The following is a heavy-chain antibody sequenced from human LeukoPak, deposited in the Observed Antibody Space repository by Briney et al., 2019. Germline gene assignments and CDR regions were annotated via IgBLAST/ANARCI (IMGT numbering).Heavy chain of an antibody. CDR2: INYSGST. CDR3: ARGPPLSPDYDISTGYYNFDY. CDR1: GGSFSSYY. J-gene: IGHJ4*02. D-gene: IGHD3-9*01. Sequence: SETLSLTCAVYGGSFSSYYWSWIRQPPGKGLEWIGEINYSGSTKYNPSLESRVTISVDTSKNHFSLMLTSLTAADTAAYYCARGPPLSPDYDISTGYYNFDYWGQGTLVTVSS. V-gene: IGHV4-34*01.